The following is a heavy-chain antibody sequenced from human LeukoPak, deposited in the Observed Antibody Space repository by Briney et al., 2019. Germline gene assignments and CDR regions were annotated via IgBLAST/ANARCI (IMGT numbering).Heavy chain of an antibody. CDR3: AGSSTWYYFDY. CDR1: GGSISSSSYY. CDR2: IYYSGST. D-gene: IGHD6-13*01. Sequence: SETLSLTCTVSGGSISSSSYYWGWIRQPPGKGLEWIGSIYYSGSTYYNPSLKSRVTISVDTSKNQFSLKLTSVTAADTAVYYCAGSSTWYYFDYWGQGTLVTVSS. J-gene: IGHJ4*02. V-gene: IGHV4-39*01.